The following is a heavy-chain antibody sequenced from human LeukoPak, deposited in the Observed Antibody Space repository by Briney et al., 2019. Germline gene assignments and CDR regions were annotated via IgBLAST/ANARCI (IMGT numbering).Heavy chain of an antibody. D-gene: IGHD5-12*01. CDR3: ARGGYGHGFDI. CDR1: GFTFSNAW. V-gene: IGHV3-15*05. J-gene: IGHJ3*02. Sequence: GGSLRLSCAASGFTFSNAWMSWVRQAPGKGLEWVGRIKSKTDGGTTDYAAPVKGRFTISRDNAQNTVFLQMNSLRVEDTAVYYCARGGYGHGFDIWGRGTMVTVPS. CDR2: IKSKTDGGTT.